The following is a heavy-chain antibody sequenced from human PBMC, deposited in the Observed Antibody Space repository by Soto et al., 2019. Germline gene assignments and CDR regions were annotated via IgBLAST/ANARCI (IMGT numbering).Heavy chain of an antibody. J-gene: IGHJ4*02. Sequence: GGSMRLSCAASEFTFSSYDMHWVRQATGKGLEWVSAIGTAGDTYYPGSVKGRFTISRDNAKNTLYLQMNDLRAEDTAVYYCTRVLRGYAFHGGFWVQGTLVTVSS. V-gene: IGHV3-13*04. CDR1: EFTFSSYD. CDR3: TRVLRGYAFHGGF. D-gene: IGHD3-22*01. CDR2: IGTAGDT.